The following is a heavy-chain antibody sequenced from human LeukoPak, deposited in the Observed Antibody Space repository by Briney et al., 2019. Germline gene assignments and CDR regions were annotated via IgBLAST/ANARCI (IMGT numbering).Heavy chain of an antibody. CDR3: ARGLRQLGSDY. V-gene: IGHV3-48*01. Sequence: PGGSLRLSCAASGFSFSSYSMNWVRQAPGKGLEWVSYISSSRSTIYYADSVKGRFTISRDNAKNSLYLQMSSLRAEDTAVYYCARGLRQLGSDYWGQGTLVTVSS. D-gene: IGHD6-6*01. CDR1: GFSFSSYS. CDR2: ISSSRSTI. J-gene: IGHJ4*02.